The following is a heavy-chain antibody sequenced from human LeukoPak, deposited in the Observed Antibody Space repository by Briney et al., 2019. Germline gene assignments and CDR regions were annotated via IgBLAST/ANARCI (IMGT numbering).Heavy chain of an antibody. CDR1: GGTFSSYA. V-gene: IGHV7-4-1*02. Sequence: GASVKVSCKASGGTFSSYAISWVRQAPGQGLEWMGWINTNTANPTYAQGFTGRFVFSLDTSVSTAYLQISSLKAEDTAMYYCARAHGPQWAFDIWGQGTAVTVSS. CDR3: ARAHGPQWAFDI. D-gene: IGHD6-19*01. J-gene: IGHJ3*02. CDR2: INTNTANP.